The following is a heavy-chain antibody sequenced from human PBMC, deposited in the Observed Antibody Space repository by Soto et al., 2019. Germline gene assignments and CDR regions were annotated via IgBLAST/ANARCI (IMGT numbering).Heavy chain of an antibody. CDR3: AKDWMIFGATFDY. V-gene: IGHV3-23*01. D-gene: IGHD3-3*01. Sequence: SLRLSCAASGFTFSSYAMSWVRQAPGKGLEWVSAISGSGGSTYYADSVKGRFTISRDNSKNTLYLQMNSLRAEDTAVYYCAKDWMIFGATFDYWGQGTLVTVSS. CDR1: GFTFSSYA. J-gene: IGHJ4*02. CDR2: ISGSGGST.